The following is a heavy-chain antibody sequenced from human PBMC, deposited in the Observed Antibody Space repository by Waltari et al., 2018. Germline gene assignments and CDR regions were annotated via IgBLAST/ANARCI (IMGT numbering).Heavy chain of an antibody. CDR3: ARESAAEAFDI. D-gene: IGHD6-13*01. J-gene: IGHJ3*02. CDR1: GFTFSSYE. V-gene: IGHV3-48*03. Sequence: EVQLVESGGGLVQPGGSLRLSCAASGFTFSSYEMNWVRQAPGKGLEWVSYISSSGSTIYYADSVKGRFTISRDNAKNSLYLQMNNLRAEDTAVYYCARESAAEAFDIWGQGTMVTVSS. CDR2: ISSSGSTI.